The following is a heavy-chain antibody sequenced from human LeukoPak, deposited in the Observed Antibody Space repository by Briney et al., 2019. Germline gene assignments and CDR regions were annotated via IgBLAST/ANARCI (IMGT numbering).Heavy chain of an antibody. CDR2: IKQDGSEK. V-gene: IGHV3-7*01. J-gene: IGHJ2*01. CDR1: GFTFSSYW. Sequence: GGSLRLSCAASGFTFSSYWMSWVRQAPGKGLEWVANIKQDGSEKYYVDSVKGRFTISRDNSKNTLYLQMGSLRAEDMAVFYCARQLGGFDSGYLDLWGRGTLVTVSS. D-gene: IGHD5-12*01. CDR3: ARQLGGFDSGYLDL.